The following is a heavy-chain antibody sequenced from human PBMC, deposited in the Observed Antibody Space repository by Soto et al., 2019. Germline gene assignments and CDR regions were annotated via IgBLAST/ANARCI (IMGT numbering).Heavy chain of an antibody. Sequence: QVQLVESGGAVVQPGRSLRLSCAASGFSFKSYGMHWVRQAPGKGLEWVAIIYYDGSNKYYAESVKGRFSISRDNSKNMVYLQRDSLTAEDTAVFYCARDGAFGKNRAWWFDLWGRGTLVTVSS. CDR1: GFSFKSYG. J-gene: IGHJ2*01. CDR2: IYYDGSNK. D-gene: IGHD3-10*01. CDR3: ARDGAFGKNRAWWFDL. V-gene: IGHV3-33*01.